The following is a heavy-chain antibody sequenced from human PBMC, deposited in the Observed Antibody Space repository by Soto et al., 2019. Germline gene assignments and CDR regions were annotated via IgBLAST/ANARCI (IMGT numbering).Heavy chain of an antibody. J-gene: IGHJ4*02. D-gene: IGHD6-6*01. CDR1: GYTFISYY. Sequence: QVQLVQSGAEVKKPGASVKVSCKASGYTFISYYIHWVRQAPGQGLEWMVVINPSGSSTTYAQKFQGRVTMTRDTSASTVYMELSSVRSEDTAGYYCARVGRLVRGIDYFDHWGQGTLLTVSS. CDR3: ARVGRLVRGIDYFDH. CDR2: INPSGSST. V-gene: IGHV1-46*01.